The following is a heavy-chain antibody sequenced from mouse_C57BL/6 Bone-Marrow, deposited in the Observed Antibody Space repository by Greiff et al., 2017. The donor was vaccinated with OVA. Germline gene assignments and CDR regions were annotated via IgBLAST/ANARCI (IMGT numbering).Heavy chain of an antibody. J-gene: IGHJ4*01. Sequence: QVQLKQPGAELVKPGASVKLSCKASGYTFTSYWMHWVKQRPGRGLEWIGRIDPNSGGTKYNEKFKSKATLTVDKPSRTAYMQLSILTSLDSAVYYCARRGYSSSFYYAIDFWGQGTSVTVSS. CDR3: ARRGYSSSFYYAIDF. V-gene: IGHV1-72*01. CDR2: IDPNSGGT. D-gene: IGHD1-1*01. CDR1: GYTFTSYW.